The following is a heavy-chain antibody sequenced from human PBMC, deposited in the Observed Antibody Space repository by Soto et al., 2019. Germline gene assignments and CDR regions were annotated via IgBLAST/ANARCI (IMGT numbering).Heavy chain of an antibody. V-gene: IGHV3-30-3*01. Sequence: QVQLVESGGGVVQPGRSLRLSCAASGFTFSNYAMHWVRQAPGKGLEWVAIISYDGSSEYYVDSVKGRFTISRDNSKNTLYLQMDSLRAEDTAVYYCAREGGGRYYPGWGQGTLVTVSS. CDR3: AREGGGRYYPG. CDR2: ISYDGSSE. J-gene: IGHJ4*02. CDR1: GFTFSNYA. D-gene: IGHD1-26*01.